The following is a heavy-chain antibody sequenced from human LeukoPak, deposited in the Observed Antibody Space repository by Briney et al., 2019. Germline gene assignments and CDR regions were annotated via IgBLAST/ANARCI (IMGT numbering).Heavy chain of an antibody. V-gene: IGHV3-7*01. Sequence: QTGGSLRLSCAASGFTFSTYWMSWVRQAPGKGLEWVANIKQDGSEKNYVDSVKGRFTISRDNAKNSLYLQMNSLRAEDTAVYYCARARYCSSTNCYMDVWGKGTTVTVSS. J-gene: IGHJ6*03. CDR1: GFTFSTYW. D-gene: IGHD2-2*01. CDR3: ARARYCSSTNCYMDV. CDR2: IKQDGSEK.